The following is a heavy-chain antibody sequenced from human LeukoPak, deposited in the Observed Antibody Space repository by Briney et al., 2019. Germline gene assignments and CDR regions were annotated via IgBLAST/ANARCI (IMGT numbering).Heavy chain of an antibody. CDR3: VRHDSYIPY. J-gene: IGHJ4*02. D-gene: IGHD5-18*01. V-gene: IGHV3-23*01. CDR1: GFTFSNYA. Sequence: PGGSLRLSCTASGFTFSNYAMSWVRQAPGKGLEWVSGISDSGGSTYYADSVKGGFTISRDNSKNTVHLQLNNLRVDDTAVYFCVRHDSYIPYWGQGTLVTVSS. CDR2: ISDSGGST.